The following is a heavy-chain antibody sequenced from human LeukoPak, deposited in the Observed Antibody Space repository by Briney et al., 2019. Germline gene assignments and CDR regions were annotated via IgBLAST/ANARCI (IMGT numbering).Heavy chain of an antibody. J-gene: IGHJ6*04. Sequence: GGSLRLSCVASGFTFSYYGMHWVRQAPGKGLEWVAFIRYVERDKYYADSVKGRFTISRDNSKNMLYLEMNSLRAEDTAVYYCAELGITMIGGVWGKGTTVTISS. CDR2: IRYVERDK. CDR3: AELGITMIGGV. CDR1: GFTFSYYG. D-gene: IGHD3-10*02. V-gene: IGHV3-30*02.